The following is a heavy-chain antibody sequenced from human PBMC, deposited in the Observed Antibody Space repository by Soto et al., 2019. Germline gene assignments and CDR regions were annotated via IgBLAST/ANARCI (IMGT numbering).Heavy chain of an antibody. V-gene: IGHV1-2*02. CDR1: GYTFTGYY. Sequence: QVQLVQSGAEVKKPGASVKVSCKASGYTFTGYYMHWVRQAPGQGLEWMGWINPTSGGTNYAQKFQGRVTMTRETSISTAYMELSRLRSDDTAVYYCASARHSSSCPPLCAYYYDGMDVWCQGTTVTVSS. CDR3: ASARHSSSCPPLCAYYYDGMDV. J-gene: IGHJ6*02. CDR2: INPTSGGT. D-gene: IGHD6-13*01.